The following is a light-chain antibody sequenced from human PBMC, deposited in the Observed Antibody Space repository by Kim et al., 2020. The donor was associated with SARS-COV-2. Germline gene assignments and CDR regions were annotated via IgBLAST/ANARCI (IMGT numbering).Light chain of an antibody. CDR2: GNN. CDR3: QSYDSNLSGSV. V-gene: IGLV1-40*01. CDR1: RSTIGAGYD. J-gene: IGLJ1*01. Sequence: RVTISCTGRRSTIGAGYDVPWYQQLPGPAPKLLIYGNNNRPSGVTDRFSGSKSGTSASLAITGLQAEDEADYYCQSYDSNLSGSVFGTGTKVTVL.